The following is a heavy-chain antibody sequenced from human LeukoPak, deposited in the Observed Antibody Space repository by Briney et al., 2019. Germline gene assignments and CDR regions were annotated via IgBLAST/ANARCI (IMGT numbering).Heavy chain of an antibody. V-gene: IGHV3-23*01. CDR3: AKDPYSSSWYFDY. J-gene: IGHJ4*02. CDR1: GFTVSDIY. Sequence: GGSLRLSCAASGFTVSDIYMSWFRQAPGKGLEWVSAISGSGGSTYYADSVKGRFTISRDNSKNTLYLQMNSLRAEDTAVYYRAKDPYSSSWYFDYWGQGTLVTVSS. CDR2: ISGSGGST. D-gene: IGHD6-13*01.